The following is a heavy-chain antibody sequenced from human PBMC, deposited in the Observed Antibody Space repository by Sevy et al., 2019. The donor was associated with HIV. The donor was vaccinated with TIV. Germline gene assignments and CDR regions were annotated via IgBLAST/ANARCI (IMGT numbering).Heavy chain of an antibody. CDR2: IRAGGDNT. CDR3: ATWHGVDWLGPFDF. V-gene: IGHV3-23*01. D-gene: IGHD6-19*01. Sequence: GGSLRLSCAASGFTFSTYAMSWVRQAPGKGLEWVSTIRAGGDNTYTADSVRGRFTISRDNSQNMVYLQMNSLRVEATAIYSCATWHGVDWLGPFDFWGQGTLVTVSS. J-gene: IGHJ4*02. CDR1: GFTFSTYA.